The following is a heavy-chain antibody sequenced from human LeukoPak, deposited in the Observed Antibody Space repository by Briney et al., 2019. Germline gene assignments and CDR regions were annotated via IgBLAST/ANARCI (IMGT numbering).Heavy chain of an antibody. CDR1: GFTFSSRA. CDR3: ARDRYDILTGYSGPPYWYFDL. D-gene: IGHD3-9*01. J-gene: IGHJ2*01. V-gene: IGHV3-23*01. CDR2: ISDVGDRT. Sequence: GGSLRLSCAASGFTFSSRAMSWVRQAPGKGLEWVSAISDVGDRTYYADSVKGRFIVSRDNPKNTLYLQMNSLRAEDAAVYYCARDRYDILTGYSGPPYWYFDLWGRGTLVTVSS.